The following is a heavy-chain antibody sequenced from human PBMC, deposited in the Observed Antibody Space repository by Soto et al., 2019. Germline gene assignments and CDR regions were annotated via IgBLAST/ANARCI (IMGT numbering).Heavy chain of an antibody. CDR1: GFTFSTYV. D-gene: IGHD6-19*01. CDR2: TSGSGGST. Sequence: GGSLRLSCAASGFTFSTYVMGWVRQAPGKGLEWVSSTSGSGGSTYYADSVKGRFTISRDNSKNTLYLQMNSLRAEDTAVYYCAKDLSKDRPTPPYSSGWFDYWGQGTLVTVSS. CDR3: AKDLSKDRPTPPYSSGWFDY. J-gene: IGHJ4*02. V-gene: IGHV3-23*01.